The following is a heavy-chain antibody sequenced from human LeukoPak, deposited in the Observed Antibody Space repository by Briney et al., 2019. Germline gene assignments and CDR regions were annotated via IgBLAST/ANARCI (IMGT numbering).Heavy chain of an antibody. J-gene: IGHJ4*02. CDR2: ISYDGSNK. Sequence: RGSLRLSCAASGFTFSSYAMHWVRQAPGKGLEWVAVISYDGSNKYYADSVKGRFTISRDNSKNTLYLQMNSLRAEDTAVYYCARGGYDSSGVYYFDYWGQGTLVTVSS. D-gene: IGHD3-22*01. V-gene: IGHV3-30-3*01. CDR1: GFTFSSYA. CDR3: ARGGYDSSGVYYFDY.